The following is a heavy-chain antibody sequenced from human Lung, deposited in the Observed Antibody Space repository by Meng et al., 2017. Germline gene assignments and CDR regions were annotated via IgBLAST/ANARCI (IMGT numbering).Heavy chain of an antibody. CDR2: IKSNSDGGTT. CDR1: GFSFTDAW. Sequence: EGQLVESGGGLVKPGGSLRLSCVASGFSFTDAWMSWVRQAPGKGLEWVGRIKSNSDGGTTDYAAPVKGRFTISRDDSKNTLYLQMNSLITEDTAVYFCATGAAAADHWGQGTLVTVPS. CDR3: ATGAAAADH. D-gene: IGHD6-13*01. J-gene: IGHJ4*02. V-gene: IGHV3-15*01.